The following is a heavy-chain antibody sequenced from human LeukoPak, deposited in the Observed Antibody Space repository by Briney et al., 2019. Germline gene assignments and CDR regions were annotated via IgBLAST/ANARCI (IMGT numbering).Heavy chain of an antibody. CDR1: GGSISSYY. Sequence: PSETLSLTCTVSGGSISSYYWTWIRQSPGKGLEWIGFFHHSGSTNYNPSFKSRVTISADTSNNHFSLRLTSVTAADTAVYYCARVRESLITYSSSWYYFDYWGQGTLVTVSS. V-gene: IGHV4-59*01. D-gene: IGHD6-13*01. CDR3: ARVRESLITYSSSWYYFDY. CDR2: FHHSGST. J-gene: IGHJ4*02.